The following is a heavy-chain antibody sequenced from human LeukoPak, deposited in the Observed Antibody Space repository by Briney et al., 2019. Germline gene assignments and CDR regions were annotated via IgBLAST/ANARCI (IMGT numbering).Heavy chain of an antibody. V-gene: IGHV3-23*01. CDR3: GKILYPYGSGKYYWLDP. J-gene: IGHJ5*02. Sequence: GGSLRLSCAASTFTFSRYAMAWVRQAPGKGLEWVSAISPTGASTYYADFVKGRFTISRDNSKNTLSLEMNSLRAEDTAVYYCGKILYPYGSGKYYWLDPWGQGTLVTVP. CDR2: ISPTGAST. D-gene: IGHD3-10*01. CDR1: TFTFSRYA.